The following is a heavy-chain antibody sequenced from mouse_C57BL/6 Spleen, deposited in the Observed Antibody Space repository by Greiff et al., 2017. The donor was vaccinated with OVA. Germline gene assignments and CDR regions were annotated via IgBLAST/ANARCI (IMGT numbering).Heavy chain of an antibody. J-gene: IGHJ3*01. V-gene: IGHV1-61*01. CDR2: IYPSDSET. D-gene: IGHD2-2*01. CDR3: AREGYPSGFAY. CDR1: GYTFTSYW. Sequence: VQLQQPGAELVRPGSSVKLSCKASGYTFTSYWMDWVKQRPGQGLEWIGNIYPSDSETHYNQKFKDKATLTVDKSSSTAYMQLSSLTSEDSAVYYCAREGYPSGFAYWGQGTLVTVSA.